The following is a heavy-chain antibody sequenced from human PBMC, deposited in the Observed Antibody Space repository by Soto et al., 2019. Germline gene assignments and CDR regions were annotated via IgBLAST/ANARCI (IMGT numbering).Heavy chain of an antibody. CDR2: IWYDGSNK. Sequence: QVQLVESGGGVVQPGRSLRLSCAASGFTFSSYGMHWVRQAPGKGLEWVAVIWYDGSNKYYADSVKGRFTISRDNSKNTLYLQMNSLRAEDTAVYYCANQMHPQEDYYGMDVWGQGTTVTVSS. J-gene: IGHJ6*02. V-gene: IGHV3-33*06. CDR1: GFTFSSYG. CDR3: ANQMHPQEDYYGMDV.